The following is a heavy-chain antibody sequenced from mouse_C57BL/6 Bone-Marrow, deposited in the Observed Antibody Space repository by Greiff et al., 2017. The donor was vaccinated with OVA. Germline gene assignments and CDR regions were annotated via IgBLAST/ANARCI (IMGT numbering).Heavy chain of an antibody. CDR1: GYTFTGYW. Sequence: QVQLQQSGAELMKPGASVKLSCKATGYTFTGYWIEWVKQRPGHGLEWIGEILPGSGSTNYNEKFKGKATFTADTYSNTAYMQLSSLTTEDSAIYYCAREGHDGYYYWYFDVWGTGTTVTVSS. CDR2: ILPGSGST. CDR3: AREGHDGYYYWYFDV. D-gene: IGHD2-3*01. J-gene: IGHJ1*03. V-gene: IGHV1-9*01.